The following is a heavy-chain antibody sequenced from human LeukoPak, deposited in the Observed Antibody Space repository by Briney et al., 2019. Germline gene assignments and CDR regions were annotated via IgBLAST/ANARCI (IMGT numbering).Heavy chain of an antibody. CDR2: ISADGGTT. J-gene: IGHJ4*02. Sequence: GGSLRLSCAASGFTFSSYSMNWVRQAPGKGLEWVSAISADGGTTYYADSVKGRFTISRDNSKNTLYLQMNSLRAEDTALYYCASRRAYYFDYWGQGTLVTVSS. CDR1: GFTFSSYS. CDR3: ASRRAYYFDY. V-gene: IGHV3-23*01.